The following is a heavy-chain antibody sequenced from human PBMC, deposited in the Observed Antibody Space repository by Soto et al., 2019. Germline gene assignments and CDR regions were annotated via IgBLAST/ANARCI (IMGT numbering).Heavy chain of an antibody. D-gene: IGHD3-22*01. V-gene: IGHV4-30-2*01. Sequence: QLQLQESGSGLVKPSQTLSLTCAVSGGSISSGGYSWSWIRQPPGKGLEWIGYIYHSGSTYYNPSLKSRVTISVDRSKNQFSLKLSSVTAADTAVYYCARAADYYDSSGYLSSFDPWGQGTLVTVSS. CDR3: ARAADYYDSSGYLSSFDP. CDR2: IYHSGST. CDR1: GGSISSGGYS. J-gene: IGHJ5*02.